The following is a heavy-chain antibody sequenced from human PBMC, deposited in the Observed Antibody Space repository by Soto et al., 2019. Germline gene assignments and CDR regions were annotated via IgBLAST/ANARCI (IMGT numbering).Heavy chain of an antibody. V-gene: IGHV1-69*01. CDR2: IIPKFGTV. J-gene: IGHJ4*02. CDR3: ARDPWSDPNDDFDY. D-gene: IGHD3-3*01. CDR1: GGTFSSFA. Sequence: QLQLVQSGAEVKKPGSSVKVSCKASGGTFSSFAISWVQQAPGQGLEWMGGIIPKFGTVNYAHKFQGRVTITADESTSTAYMELSSLRSEDTAVYYCARDPWSDPNDDFDYWGQGTLVTVSS.